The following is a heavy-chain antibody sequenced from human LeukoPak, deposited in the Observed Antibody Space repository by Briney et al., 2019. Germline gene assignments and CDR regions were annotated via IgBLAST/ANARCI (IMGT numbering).Heavy chain of an antibody. D-gene: IGHD3-16*01. J-gene: IGHJ2*01. CDR1: GYTLTELS. CDR2: FDPEDGET. CDR3: ATAPMRGTAWWYFDL. Sequence: ASVKVSCKVSGYTLTELSMHWVRQAPGKGLEWMGGFDPEDGETIYAQKFQGRVTMTEDTSTDTAYMELSSLRSEDTAVYYCATAPMRGTAWWYFDLWGRGTLVTVSS. V-gene: IGHV1-24*01.